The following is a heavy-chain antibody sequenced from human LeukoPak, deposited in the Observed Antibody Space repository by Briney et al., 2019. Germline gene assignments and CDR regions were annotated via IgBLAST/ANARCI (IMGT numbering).Heavy chain of an antibody. J-gene: IGHJ6*02. CDR3: AKVSGRIQIWPQPFGDGMDV. D-gene: IGHD5-18*01. Sequence: GGSLRLSCAASGFTFSSYAMSRVRQAPGKGLECVSGISATGDNTYYADSVKGRFTISRDSSKNTLYLQMNSLRVEDTAVYYCAKVSGRIQIWPQPFGDGMDVWGQGTTVTVSS. CDR1: GFTFSSYA. V-gene: IGHV3-23*01. CDR2: ISATGDNT.